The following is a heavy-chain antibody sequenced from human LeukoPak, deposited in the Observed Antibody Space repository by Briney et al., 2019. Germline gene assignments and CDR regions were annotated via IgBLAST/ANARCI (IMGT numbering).Heavy chain of an antibody. J-gene: IGHJ4*02. CDR2: SYYNGNT. CDR3: ARISNRSGWYLYYFDY. V-gene: IGHV4-59*01. D-gene: IGHD6-19*01. Sequence: SETVSLTNTSCYGFTSNYNWSWIQPPRQGRQGRVGFSYYNGNTNYNPSLQGRVTISVDTSKNQFSLKLSSVTAADTAVYYCARISNRSGWYLYYFDYWGQGTLVTVSS. CDR1: YGFTSNYN.